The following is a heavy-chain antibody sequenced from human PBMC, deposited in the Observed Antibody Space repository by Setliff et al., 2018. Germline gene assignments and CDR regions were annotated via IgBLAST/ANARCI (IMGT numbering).Heavy chain of an antibody. Sequence: GGSLRLSCAASGFTFDDYAMHWVRQTPGKGLEWVSGISWNGGNMDYADSVKGRFTISRDNAKNSLYLQMNSLRAADTALYYCAKDLVRYYFDTRGFDLWGRGTLVTVSS. CDR1: GFTFDDYA. CDR3: AKDLVRYYFDTRGFDL. V-gene: IGHV3-9*01. D-gene: IGHD3-22*01. J-gene: IGHJ2*01. CDR2: ISWNGGNM.